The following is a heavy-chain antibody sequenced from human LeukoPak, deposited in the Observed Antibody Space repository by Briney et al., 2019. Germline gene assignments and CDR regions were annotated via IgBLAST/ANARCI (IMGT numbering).Heavy chain of an antibody. Sequence: QSGGSLRLSCAASGYTFSNFAVGWVRQAPGKGLEWVSSIGNGGTTYYAGSVKGRFSISRDNSKNTLSLQVNNLRAEDTAVYYCAKMRGHPREAYYFDSWGQGALVTVSS. CDR2: IGNGGTT. D-gene: IGHD1-26*01. V-gene: IGHV3-23*01. CDR1: GYTFSNFA. CDR3: AKMRGHPREAYYFDS. J-gene: IGHJ4*02.